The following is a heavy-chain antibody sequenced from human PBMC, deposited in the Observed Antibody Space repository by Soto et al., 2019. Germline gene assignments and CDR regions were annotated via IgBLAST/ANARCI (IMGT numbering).Heavy chain of an antibody. J-gene: IGHJ4*02. CDR1: GYTFTGYY. Sequence: ASVKVSCKASGYTFTGYYMHWVRQAPGQGLEWMGWINPNSGGTNYAQKFQGWVTMTRDTSISTAYMELSRLRSDDTAVYYCERDGRPTRRPDGSKGEISGFDYWGEGILVTVSS. CDR2: INPNSGGT. D-gene: IGHD3-16*02. V-gene: IGHV1-2*04. CDR3: ERDGRPTRRPDGSKGEISGFDY.